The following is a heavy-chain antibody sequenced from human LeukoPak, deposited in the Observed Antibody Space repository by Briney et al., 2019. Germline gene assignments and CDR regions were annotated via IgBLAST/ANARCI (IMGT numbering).Heavy chain of an antibody. CDR3: VREGNYFFDP. J-gene: IGHJ5*02. CDR1: GFTFSSYE. V-gene: IGHV3-48*03. CDR2: ISGSGSTI. Sequence: GGSLRLSCAASGFTFSSYEMIWVRQAPGKELEWISYISGSGSTIYYADSVKGRFTISRDNAKNSLFLQMNSLRAEDTAVYYCVREGNYFFDPWGQGTLVTVSS. D-gene: IGHD1-7*01.